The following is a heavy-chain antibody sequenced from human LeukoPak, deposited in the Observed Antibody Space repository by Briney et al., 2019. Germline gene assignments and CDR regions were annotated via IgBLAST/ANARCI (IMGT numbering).Heavy chain of an antibody. CDR1: GFTFSSYS. V-gene: IGHV3-48*01. D-gene: IGHD5-18*01. J-gene: IGHJ3*02. CDR2: ISSSSSTI. Sequence: GESLRPSCAASGFTFSSYSMNWVRQAPGKGLEWVSYISSSSSTIYYADSVKGRFTISRDNAKNSLYLQMNSLRAEDTAVYYCARAPLYSYEDDAFDIWGQGTMVTVSS. CDR3: ARAPLYSYEDDAFDI.